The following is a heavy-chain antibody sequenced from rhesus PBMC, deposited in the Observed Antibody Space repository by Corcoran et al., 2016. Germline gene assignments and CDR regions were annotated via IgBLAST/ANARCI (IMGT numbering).Heavy chain of an antibody. CDR3: ARAPAGYSYGHYGLDS. J-gene: IGHJ6*01. CDR1: GYSISSNY. CDR2: IYGSCGST. D-gene: IGHD5-36*01. Sequence: QVQLQESGPGLVKPSETLSLTCAVSGYSISSNYWSWIRQPPGKGLEWIGYIYGSCGSTYYNPSLKSRVTISTDTSKNQFALELSSVTAADTAVYYCARAPAGYSYGHYGLDSWGQGVVVTVSS. V-gene: IGHV4-160*01.